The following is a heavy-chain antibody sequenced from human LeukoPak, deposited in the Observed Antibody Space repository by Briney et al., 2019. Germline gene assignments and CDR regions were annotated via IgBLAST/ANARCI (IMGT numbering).Heavy chain of an antibody. J-gene: IGHJ4*02. Sequence: GGSLRLSCTASGFPFIEYSMNWVRQAPGKGLEWISYIGIDSGNAKYADSVRGRFTISADRAKNSLYLQMNSLRVEDTAVYYCARDHNYAFDNWGQGTLVSVAS. CDR3: ARDHNYAFDN. D-gene: IGHD1-1*01. V-gene: IGHV3-48*01. CDR2: IGIDSGNA. CDR1: GFPFIEYS.